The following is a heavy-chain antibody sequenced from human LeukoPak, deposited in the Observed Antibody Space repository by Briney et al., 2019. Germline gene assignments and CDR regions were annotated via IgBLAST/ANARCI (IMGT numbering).Heavy chain of an antibody. V-gene: IGHV3-11*01. Sequence: GGSLRLSCAASGFSFSDYYMSWIRQAPGKGLEWVAYITSSGDDIYYADSVKGRVTISRDNAKNALFLQMNSLRVEDTATYYCASDIVATSGDFWGQGTLVSVSS. CDR2: ITSSGDDI. J-gene: IGHJ4*02. CDR3: ASDIVATSGDF. D-gene: IGHD5-12*01. CDR1: GFSFSDYY.